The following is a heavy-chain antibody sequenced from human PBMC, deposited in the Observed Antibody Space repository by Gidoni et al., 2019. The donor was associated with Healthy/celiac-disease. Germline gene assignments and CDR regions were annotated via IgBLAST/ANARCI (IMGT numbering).Heavy chain of an antibody. D-gene: IGHD3-16*01. J-gene: IGHJ5*02. CDR3: ARDTWGFGGTATSGGWFDP. V-gene: IGHV1-69*06. Sequence: QVQLVQSGAEVKKPGSSVKVSCKASGGTFSSYAISWVRPCPGQGLGWMGGIIPILGTANCAQKFQGRVTITADKATSTAYMELSSLRSEDTAVYYCARDTWGFGGTATSGGWFDPWGQGTLVTVSS. CDR2: IIPILGTA. CDR1: GGTFSSYA.